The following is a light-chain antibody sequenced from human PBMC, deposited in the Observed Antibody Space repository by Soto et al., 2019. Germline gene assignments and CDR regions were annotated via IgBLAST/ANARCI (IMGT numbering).Light chain of an antibody. Sequence: QSVLTQPRSVSGSPGQSVTISCTGTSNDVGGYNFVSWYQQLPGKAPKLMISEVSNRPSGVSNRFSGSKSANTASLTISGLQADDEGDYYCYSYAGSFTWVFGGGTKLTVL. CDR3: YSYAGSFTWV. J-gene: IGLJ3*02. V-gene: IGLV2-11*01. CDR2: EVS. CDR1: SNDVGGYNF.